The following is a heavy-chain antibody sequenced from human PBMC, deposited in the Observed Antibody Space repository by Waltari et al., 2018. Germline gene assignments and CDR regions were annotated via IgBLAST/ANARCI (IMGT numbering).Heavy chain of an antibody. J-gene: IGHJ6*02. V-gene: IGHV3-33*01. CDR2: IWYDGSKK. CDR3: ARDQYGESFYYAMNV. D-gene: IGHD1-26*01. CDR1: GFSFTNYG. Sequence: QEKLVESGGGVVQSGRSLRLSCAASGFSFTNYGMHWVRQAPGKGLEWGAVIWYDGSKKYYADSVKGRFDISRDNSKTTLYLQMDSLRAEDTAVYFCARDQYGESFYYAMNVWGQGTAVTVSS.